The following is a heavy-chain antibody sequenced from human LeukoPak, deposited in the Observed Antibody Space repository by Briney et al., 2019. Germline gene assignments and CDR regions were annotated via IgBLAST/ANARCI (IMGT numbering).Heavy chain of an antibody. D-gene: IGHD1-26*01. CDR2: ISSNGGST. J-gene: IGHJ6*02. Sequence: GGPLRLSCAASGFTFSSYAMHWVRQAPGKGLEYVSAISSNGGSTYYANSVKGRFTISRDNSKNTLYLQMGSLRAEDMAVYYCARVASGSYPYYYYGMDVWGQGTTVTVSS. CDR1: GFTFSSYA. CDR3: ARVASGSYPYYYYGMDV. V-gene: IGHV3-64*01.